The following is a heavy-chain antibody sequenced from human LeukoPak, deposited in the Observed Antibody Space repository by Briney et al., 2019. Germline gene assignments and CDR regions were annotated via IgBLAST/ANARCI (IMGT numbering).Heavy chain of an antibody. CDR1: GFTFSNYW. V-gene: IGHV3-74*01. CDR3: ARESIAVAGAPFDY. D-gene: IGHD6-19*01. J-gene: IGHJ4*02. Sequence: GGSLRLSCVASGFTFSNYWMHWVRQAPEKGLMWVSKINSDGSGPDYADSVKGRFTISRDNAKNTLYLQMNSLRVEDTAVYYCARESIAVAGAPFDYWGQGTLVTVSS. CDR2: INSDGSGP.